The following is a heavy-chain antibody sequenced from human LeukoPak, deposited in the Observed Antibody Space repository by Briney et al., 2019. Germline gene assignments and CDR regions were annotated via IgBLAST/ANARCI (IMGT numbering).Heavy chain of an antibody. CDR2: INPNSGGT. CDR3: ARYPIAAAGTGAFDI. Sequence: GASVKVSFTASGYTFTVYYMHWVRQAPGQGLEWMGWINPNSGGTNYAQKFQGRVTMTRDTSISTAYMELSRLRSDDTAVYYCARYPIAAAGTGAFDIWGQGTMVTVSS. CDR1: GYTFTVYY. D-gene: IGHD6-13*01. J-gene: IGHJ3*02. V-gene: IGHV1-2*02.